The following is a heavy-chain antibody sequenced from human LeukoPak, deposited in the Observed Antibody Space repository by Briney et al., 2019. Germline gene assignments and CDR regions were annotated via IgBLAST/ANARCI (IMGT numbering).Heavy chain of an antibody. CDR1: GFTFDDYA. V-gene: IGHV3-9*01. J-gene: IGHJ4*02. CDR2: ISWNSGSI. CDR3: AKEVSSGFDY. Sequence: GGSLSLSCAASGFTFDDYAMHWVRQAPGKGLEWVSGISWNSGSIGYADSVKGRFTISRDNAKNSLYLQMNSLRAEDTALYYCAKEVSSGFDYWGQGTLVTVSS. D-gene: IGHD6-19*01.